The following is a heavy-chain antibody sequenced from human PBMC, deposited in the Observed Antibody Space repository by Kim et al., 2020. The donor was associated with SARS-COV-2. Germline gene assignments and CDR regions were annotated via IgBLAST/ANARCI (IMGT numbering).Heavy chain of an antibody. Sequence: SETLSLTCAVYGGSFSGYYWSWIRQPPGKGLEWIGEINHSRSTNYNPSLKSRGTVYNPSLKSRVTISVDTSKNQFSLKLTSVTAAYTAVYYCARGESGSYYSWGQGTLGTVSS. J-gene: IGHJ4*02. CDR1: GGSFSGYY. D-gene: IGHD1-26*01. CDR2: INHSRST. V-gene: IGHV4-34*01. CDR3: ARGESGSYYS.